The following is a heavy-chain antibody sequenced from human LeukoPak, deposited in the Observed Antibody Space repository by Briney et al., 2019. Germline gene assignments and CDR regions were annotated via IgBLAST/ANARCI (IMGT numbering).Heavy chain of an antibody. Sequence: GGSPRLSCAASGFSFSTYGMHWVRQGPGEGLVWVSRLNGDGTGTIYADSVKGRFTISRDNAKNTLYLQMNSLRAEDTAVYYCARAFRYSQDYWGRGTLVTVSS. CDR3: ARAFRYSQDY. V-gene: IGHV3-74*01. D-gene: IGHD3-16*02. CDR2: LNGDGTGT. J-gene: IGHJ4*02. CDR1: GFSFSTYG.